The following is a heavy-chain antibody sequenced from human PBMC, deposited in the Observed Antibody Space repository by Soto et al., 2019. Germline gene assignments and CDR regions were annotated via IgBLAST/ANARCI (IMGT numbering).Heavy chain of an antibody. D-gene: IGHD4-17*01. V-gene: IGHV3-30*18. CDR3: AKSNLRTTVLPFDP. J-gene: IGHJ5*02. Sequence: GKGLEWVAVISYDGSNKYYADSVKGRFTISRDNSKNTLYLQMNSLRAEDTAVYYCAKSNLRTTVLPFDPCGQRTLVTVSS. CDR2: ISYDGSNK.